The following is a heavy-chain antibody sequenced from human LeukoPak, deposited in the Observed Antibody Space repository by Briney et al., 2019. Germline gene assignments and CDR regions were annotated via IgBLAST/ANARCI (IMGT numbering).Heavy chain of an antibody. V-gene: IGHV3-30-3*01. CDR1: GFTFSSYA. CDR3: ARDEGSSWFGDFDY. Sequence: GGSLRLSCAASGFTFSSYAMHWVRQAPGKGLEWVAVISYDGSNKYYADSVKGRFTISRDNSKNTLYLQMNSLRAEDTAVYYCARDEGSSWFGDFDYWGQGTLVTVSS. CDR2: ISYDGSNK. D-gene: IGHD3-10*01. J-gene: IGHJ4*02.